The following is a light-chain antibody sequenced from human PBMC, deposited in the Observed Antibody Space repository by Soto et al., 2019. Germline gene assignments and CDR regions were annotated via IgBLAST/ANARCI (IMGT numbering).Light chain of an antibody. CDR2: RNN. Sequence: QSALTQPPSASGTPGQRVTISCSGSSSNFGSNYVYWYQQLPGTAPKLLIYRNNQRPSGVPDRFSGSKSGTSASLAISGLWSEDEADYYCAAWDDSLSGSYVFGTGTKVTVL. V-gene: IGLV1-47*03. CDR3: AAWDDSLSGSYV. CDR1: SSNFGSNY. J-gene: IGLJ1*01.